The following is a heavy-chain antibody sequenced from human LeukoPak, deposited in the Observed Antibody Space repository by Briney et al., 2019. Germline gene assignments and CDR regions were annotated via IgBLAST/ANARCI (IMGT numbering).Heavy chain of an antibody. CDR3: VRDGYNQNRFDY. CDR1: GFTFSSYG. V-gene: IGHV3-33*01. Sequence: PGRSLRLSCAASGFTFSSYGMHWVRQAPGKGLEWVAVIWYDGSNKYYADSVKGRFSISRDNTKKSLYLQMNSLRVEDAAVYFCVRDGYNQNRFDYWGQGTLITVSS. J-gene: IGHJ4*02. CDR2: IWYDGSNK. D-gene: IGHD5-24*01.